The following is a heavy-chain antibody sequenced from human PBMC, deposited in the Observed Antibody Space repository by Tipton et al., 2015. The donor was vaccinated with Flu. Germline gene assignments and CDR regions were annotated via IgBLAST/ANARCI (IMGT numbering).Heavy chain of an antibody. J-gene: IGHJ6*02. CDR3: ARGPHPDSNWYNGMDV. CDR1: GFTFSLYD. V-gene: IGHV3-13*01. D-gene: IGHD6-13*01. Sequence: GSLRLSCAASGFTFSLYDIHWVRQVTGKSLEWVSAIGSAGDTHYSDSVKGRFTITRDNVKNSLYLQMSSLRVGDTAVYYCARGPHPDSNWYNGMDVWGQGTTVTVSS. CDR2: IGSAGDT.